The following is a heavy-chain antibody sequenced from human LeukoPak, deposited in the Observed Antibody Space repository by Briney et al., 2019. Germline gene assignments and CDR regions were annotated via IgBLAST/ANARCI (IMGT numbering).Heavy chain of an antibody. CDR3: ARTLASVDTTVVTAYYYGIDF. D-gene: IGHD5-18*01. CDR2: ISSNGGRT. Sequence: GGSLRLSCAASGFTFSSYAMHWVRQAPGKGLEYVSAISSNGGRTYYANSVKGRFTISRDNSKNTLYLQMGSLRAEDMAVYYCARTLASVDTTVVTAYYYGIDFWGQGTTVTVSS. CDR1: GFTFSSYA. J-gene: IGHJ6*02. V-gene: IGHV3-64*01.